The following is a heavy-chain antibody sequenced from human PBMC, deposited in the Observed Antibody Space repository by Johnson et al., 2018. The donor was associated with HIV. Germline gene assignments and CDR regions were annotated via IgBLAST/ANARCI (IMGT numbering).Heavy chain of an antibody. CDR2: ISYDGSNK. CDR3: AKDRSTGWYPAFDI. D-gene: IGHD6-19*01. CDR1: RFTFSSYA. J-gene: IGHJ3*02. Sequence: QVQLVESGGGVVQPGRSLRLSCAASRFTFSSYAMHWVRQAPGKGLEWVALISYDGSNKYYGDSVKGRFTISRDNSKNTLYLQMNSLRAEDTALYYCAKDRSTGWYPAFDIWGQGTMVTVSS. V-gene: IGHV3-30*04.